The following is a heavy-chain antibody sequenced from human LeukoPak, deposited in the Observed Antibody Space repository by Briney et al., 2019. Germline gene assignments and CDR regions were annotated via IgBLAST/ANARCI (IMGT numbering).Heavy chain of an antibody. CDR2: ISDSGGTT. V-gene: IGHV3-23*01. Sequence: GGSLRLSCAASGFTFSNYAMTWVRQAPGKGLEWVSGISDSGGTTYYADSVKGRFTIPRDNAKNSLYLQMNSLRAEDTAVYYCARDIRYSSGWYGPYGMDVWGQGTTVTVSS. CDR1: GFTFSNYA. CDR3: ARDIRYSSGWYGPYGMDV. J-gene: IGHJ6*02. D-gene: IGHD6-19*01.